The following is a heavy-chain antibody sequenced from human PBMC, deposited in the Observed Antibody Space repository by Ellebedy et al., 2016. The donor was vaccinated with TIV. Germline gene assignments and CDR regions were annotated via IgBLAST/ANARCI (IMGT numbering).Heavy chain of an antibody. V-gene: IGHV5-51*01. J-gene: IGHJ6*02. Sequence: GESLKISCKGSGYSFTTYWIGWVRQMPGKGLEWMGIIYPGDSDTRYSPSFQGQVTFSADKSISTAYLQWSSLKASDTAMYYCARHGYSSSSTDYYYGIDVWGQGTTVTVSS. CDR3: ARHGYSSSSTDYYYGIDV. CDR2: IYPGDSDT. CDR1: GYSFTTYW. D-gene: IGHD6-13*01.